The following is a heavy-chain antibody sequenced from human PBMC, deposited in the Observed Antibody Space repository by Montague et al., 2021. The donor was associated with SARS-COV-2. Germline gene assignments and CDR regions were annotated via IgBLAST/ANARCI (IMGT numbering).Heavy chain of an antibody. D-gene: IGHD6-13*01. CDR2: IHHTGII. V-gene: IGHV4-4*02. CDR3: ASHPVFQQLYS. CDR1: GASVSSINW. J-gene: IGHJ4*02. Sequence: SETLSLTCAVSGASVSSINWRSWVRQPPGRGLEWIAEIHHTGIINFNPSLRSRGLISLDSSKNQFSLTLNSVTAADTATYYCASHPVFQQLYSWGQGTLVSVS.